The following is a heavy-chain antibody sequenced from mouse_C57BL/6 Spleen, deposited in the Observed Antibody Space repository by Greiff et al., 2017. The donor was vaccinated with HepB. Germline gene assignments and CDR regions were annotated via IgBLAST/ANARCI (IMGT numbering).Heavy chain of an antibody. D-gene: IGHD1-1*01. CDR1: GYAFSSSW. CDR2: IYPGDGDT. J-gene: IGHJ2*01. CDR3: ARGGGSSSYYFDY. Sequence: QVQLQQSGPELVKPGASVKISCKASGYAFSSSWMNWVKQRPGKGLEWIGRIYPGDGDTNYNGKFKGKATLTADKSSSTAYIQLSSLTSEDSAVYFCARGGGSSSYYFDYWGQGTTLTVSS. V-gene: IGHV1-82*01.